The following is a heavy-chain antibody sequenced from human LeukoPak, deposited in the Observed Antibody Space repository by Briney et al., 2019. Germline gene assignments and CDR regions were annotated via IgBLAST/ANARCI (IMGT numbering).Heavy chain of an antibody. V-gene: IGHV4-31*03. CDR2: IHYSGST. CDR1: GGSISSGGYY. J-gene: IGHJ4*02. D-gene: IGHD1-26*01. Sequence: SQTLSLTCTVSGGSISSGGYYWSWIRQHPGKGLEWIGYIHYSGSTYYNPSLKSRVTISVDTSKNQFSLRLNSVTAADTAVYYCARRGWDSYSYYFDYWGQGTLVTVSS. CDR3: ARRGWDSYSYYFDY.